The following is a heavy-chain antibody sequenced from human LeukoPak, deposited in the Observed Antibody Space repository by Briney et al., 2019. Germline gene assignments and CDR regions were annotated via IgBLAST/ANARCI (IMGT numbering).Heavy chain of an antibody. CDR2: INWNGGST. CDR3: ARDYDSSGYSDAFDI. V-gene: IGHV3-20*04. J-gene: IGHJ3*02. D-gene: IGHD3-22*01. Sequence: GGSLRLSCAASGFTFDDYGMSWVRQAPGKGLDWVSGINWNGGSTGYADSVKGRFTISRDNAKNSLYLQMNSLRAEDKALYYCARDYDSSGYSDAFDIWGQGTMVTVSS. CDR1: GFTFDDYG.